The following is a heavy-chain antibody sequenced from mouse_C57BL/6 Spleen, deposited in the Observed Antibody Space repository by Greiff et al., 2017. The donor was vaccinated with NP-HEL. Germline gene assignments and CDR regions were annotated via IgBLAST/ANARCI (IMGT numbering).Heavy chain of an antibody. CDR3: ARGRTGTGDY. CDR1: GYTFTDYY. CDR2: INPYNGGT. Sequence: EVQLQESGPVLVKPGASVKMSCKASGYTFTDYYMNWVKQSHGKSLEWIGVINPYNGGTSYNQKFKGKATLTVDKSSSTAYMELNSLTSEDSAVYYCARGRTGTGDYWGQGTTLTVSS. D-gene: IGHD4-1*01. V-gene: IGHV1-19*01. J-gene: IGHJ2*01.